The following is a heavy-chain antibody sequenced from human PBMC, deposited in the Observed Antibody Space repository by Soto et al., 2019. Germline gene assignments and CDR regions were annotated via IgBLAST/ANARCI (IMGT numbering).Heavy chain of an antibody. CDR3: ARGLAAVAGTWWFDX. V-gene: IGHV4-34*01. D-gene: IGHD6-19*01. CDR2: INHSGST. CDR1: GGSFSGCY. J-gene: IGHJ5*02. Sequence: SETLSLTCAVYGGSFSGCYWSWIRQPPGKGLEWIGEINHSGSTNYNPSLKSLVTISVDTSKNQFSLKLSSVTAADTAVYYCARGLAAVAGTWWFDXWGQGTLVTVSX.